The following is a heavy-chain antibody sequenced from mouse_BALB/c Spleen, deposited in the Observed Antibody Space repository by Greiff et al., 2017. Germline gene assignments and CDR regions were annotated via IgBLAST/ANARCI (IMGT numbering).Heavy chain of an antibody. Sequence: EVKLVESGGGLVQPKGSLKLSCAASGFTFNTYAMNWVRQAPGKGLEWVARIRSKSNNYATYYADSVKDRFTISRDDSQSMLYLQMNNLKTEDTAMYYCVRDGRTTVVAYYAMDYWGQGTSVTVSS. CDR3: VRDGRTTVVAYYAMDY. CDR1: GFTFNTYA. D-gene: IGHD1-1*01. CDR2: IRSKSNNYAT. J-gene: IGHJ4*01. V-gene: IGHV10-1*02.